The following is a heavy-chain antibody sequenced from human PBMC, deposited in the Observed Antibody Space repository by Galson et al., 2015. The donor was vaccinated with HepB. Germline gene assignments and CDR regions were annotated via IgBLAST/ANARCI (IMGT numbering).Heavy chain of an antibody. CDR3: ARSAVYCSSTSCYRSEIDY. CDR1: GYTFTSYY. CDR2: INPSGGST. Sequence: SVKVSCKASGYTFTSYYMHWVRQAPGQGLEWMGIINPSGGSTSYAQKFQGRVTMTRDTSTSTVYMELSSLRSEDTAVYYCARSAVYCSSTSCYRSEIDYWGQGTLVTVSS. J-gene: IGHJ4*02. D-gene: IGHD2-2*01. V-gene: IGHV1-46*01.